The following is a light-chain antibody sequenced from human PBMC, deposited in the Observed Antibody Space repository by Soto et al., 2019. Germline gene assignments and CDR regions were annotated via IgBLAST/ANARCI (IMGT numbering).Light chain of an antibody. CDR1: QSVSSY. Sequence: EILFTQSPATLSFSPGEVATLSCRASQSVSSYLAWYQQKPGQAPRLLIYDASNRATGIPARFSGSGSGTDFTLTISSLEPEDFAVYYCQQHGSSPITFGQGTRLEIK. J-gene: IGKJ5*01. CDR3: QQHGSSPIT. CDR2: DAS. V-gene: IGKV3-11*01.